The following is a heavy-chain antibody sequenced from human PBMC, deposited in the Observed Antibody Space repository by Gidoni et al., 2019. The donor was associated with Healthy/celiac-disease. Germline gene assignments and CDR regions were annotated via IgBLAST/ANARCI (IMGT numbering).Heavy chain of an antibody. J-gene: IGHJ6*02. Sequence: EVQLVESGGGLVQPGGSLRLSCAASGFPFSSYAMSWVRQAPGKGLGWVSAISGSGGSTYYADAVKGRFTISRDNSKNTLYLQMNSLRAEDTAVYYGAKGVWYQKYYYGMDVWGQGTTVTVS. CDR3: AKGVWYQKYYYGMDV. CDR2: ISGSGGST. D-gene: IGHD6-13*01. CDR1: GFPFSSYA. V-gene: IGHV3-23*04.